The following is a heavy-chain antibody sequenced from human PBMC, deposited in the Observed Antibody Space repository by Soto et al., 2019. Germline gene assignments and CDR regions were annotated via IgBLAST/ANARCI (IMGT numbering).Heavy chain of an antibody. V-gene: IGHV3-23*01. D-gene: IGHD3-22*01. Sequence: GGSLRLSCAASGFTFSSYAMSWVRQAPGKGLEWVSAISGSGGSTYYADSVKGRFTISRDNSKNTLYLQMNSLRAEDTAVYYCAKDLSHYYYSPSFGYWGHGTLVTVSS. CDR3: AKDLSHYYYSPSFGY. CDR1: GFTFSSYA. J-gene: IGHJ4*01. CDR2: ISGSGGST.